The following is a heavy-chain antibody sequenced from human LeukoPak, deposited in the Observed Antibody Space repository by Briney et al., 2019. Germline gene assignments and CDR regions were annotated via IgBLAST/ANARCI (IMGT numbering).Heavy chain of an antibody. CDR2: MSGSGGST. CDR1: GFTFSSYA. CDR3: ATTGSGSYYDY. Sequence: GGSLRLSCAASGFTFSSYAMSWVRQAPGKGLEWVSTMSGSGGSTYYADSVKGRFTISRDNSKNTLYLQMNSLRADDTAVYYCATTGSGSYYDYWGQGTLVTVSS. J-gene: IGHJ4*02. V-gene: IGHV3-23*01. D-gene: IGHD1-26*01.